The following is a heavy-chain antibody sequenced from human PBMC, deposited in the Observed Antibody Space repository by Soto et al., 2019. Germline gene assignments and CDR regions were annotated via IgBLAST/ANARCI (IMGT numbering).Heavy chain of an antibody. V-gene: IGHV3-23*01. Sequence: GGSLRLSCAASGFTFSSYAMSWVRQAPGKGLEWVSAISGSGGSTYYADSVKGRFTISRDNSKNTLYLQMNSLRAEDTAVYYCAKASPPRFHPPSSSYYYYYGMDVWGQGTTVTVSS. CDR3: AKASPPRFHPPSSSYYYYYGMDV. J-gene: IGHJ6*02. D-gene: IGHD2-15*01. CDR1: GFTFSSYA. CDR2: ISGSGGST.